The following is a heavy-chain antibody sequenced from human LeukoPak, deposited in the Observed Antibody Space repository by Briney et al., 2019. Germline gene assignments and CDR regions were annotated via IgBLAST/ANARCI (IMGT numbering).Heavy chain of an antibody. D-gene: IGHD6-13*01. CDR2: VYYSGST. V-gene: IGHV4-59*01. Sequence: SETLSLTCTVSGDSISSYYWSWIRQPPGKGLEWIGYVYYSGSTNYNPSLKSRVTISVDTSKNQFSLKLSSVTAADTAVYYCARGDPAYSSSWYTSFDYWGQGTLVTVSS. CDR3: ARGDPAYSSSWYTSFDY. J-gene: IGHJ4*02. CDR1: GDSISSYY.